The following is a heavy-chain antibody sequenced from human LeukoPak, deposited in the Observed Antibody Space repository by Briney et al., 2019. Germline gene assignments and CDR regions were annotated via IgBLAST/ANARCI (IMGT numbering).Heavy chain of an antibody. D-gene: IGHD3-16*02. J-gene: IGHJ4*02. CDR3: ARDGGPYYDYVWGSYRYLDY. Sequence: ASVKVSCKASGYTFTGYYMHWVRQAPGQGLEWMGWINPNSGGTNYAQKFQGRVTMTRDTSISTAYMELRSLRSDDTAVYYCARDGGPYYDYVWGSYRYLDYWGQGTLVTVSS. V-gene: IGHV1-2*02. CDR2: INPNSGGT. CDR1: GYTFTGYY.